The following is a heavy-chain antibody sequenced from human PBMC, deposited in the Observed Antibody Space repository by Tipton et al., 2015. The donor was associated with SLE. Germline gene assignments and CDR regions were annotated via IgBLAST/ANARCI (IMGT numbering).Heavy chain of an antibody. CDR1: GFTFKNHH. Sequence: GSLRLSCAASGFTFKNHHMTWVRQAPGKGLEWVSSISKSSYYIYYSDSVKGRFSISRDNAKNSVYLEMHSLRAEDTGFYYCARDCSSASCSDSWGQGTLVTVSP. D-gene: IGHD6-19*01. CDR2: ISKSSYYI. V-gene: IGHV3-21*04. J-gene: IGHJ4*02. CDR3: ARDCSSASCSDS.